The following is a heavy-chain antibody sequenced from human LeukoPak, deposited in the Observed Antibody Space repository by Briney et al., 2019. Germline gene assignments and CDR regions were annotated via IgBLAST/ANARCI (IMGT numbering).Heavy chain of an antibody. CDR3: ARDLRVPAATYYYYYYYMDV. CDR1: SGSISSYY. J-gene: IGHJ6*03. CDR2: IYTSVST. V-gene: IGHV4-4*07. D-gene: IGHD2-2*01. Sequence: PSETLSLTCTVSSGSISSYYWSWIRQPAGKGLEWIGRIYTSVSTNYNPSLKSRVTMSVDTSKDQFSLKLSSVTAADTAVYYCARDLRVPAATYYYYYYYMDVWGKGTTVTVSS.